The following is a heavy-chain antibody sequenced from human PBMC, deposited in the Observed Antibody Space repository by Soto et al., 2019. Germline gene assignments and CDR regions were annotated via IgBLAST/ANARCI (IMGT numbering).Heavy chain of an antibody. D-gene: IGHD4-17*01. Sequence: LSLNCTVSGGSITSNSYYWGWIRQPPGKGLEWIGSFYYSESTYFNPSLKSRVTISVDTSKNQFSLKLSAVTAADTAMYYCARRSTVTYDYWGQGILVTVSS. J-gene: IGHJ4*02. V-gene: IGHV4-39*01. CDR2: FYYSEST. CDR1: GGSITSNSYY. CDR3: ARRSTVTYDY.